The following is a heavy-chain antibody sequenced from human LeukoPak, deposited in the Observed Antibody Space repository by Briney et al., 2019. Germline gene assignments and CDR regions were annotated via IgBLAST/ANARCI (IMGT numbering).Heavy chain of an antibody. CDR3: ARRGYNYDFDY. CDR1: GYSFTSYW. Sequence: GESLKISCKGSGYSFTSYWIGWVRHMPGKGLEWMGIIYPGDSATRYSPSFQGQVTISTDKSVTTAYLQWNSLKASDTAMYYCARRGYNYDFDYWGQGTPVTVSS. J-gene: IGHJ4*02. CDR2: IYPGDSAT. D-gene: IGHD3-22*01. V-gene: IGHV5-51*01.